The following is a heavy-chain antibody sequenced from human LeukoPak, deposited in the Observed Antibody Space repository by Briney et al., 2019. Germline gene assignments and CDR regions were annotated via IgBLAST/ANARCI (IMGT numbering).Heavy chain of an antibody. Sequence: GGSLRLSCAASGVSFCSYWLNWVRQAPGKGLVWVSRINSDGSSTSYADYVKGRFTISRDNAKNTLYLQMNSLRAEDTAVYYCARERGFFVVVPAAHGCWGQGTLVTVSS. D-gene: IGHD2-2*01. CDR3: ARERGFFVVVPAAHGC. CDR2: INSDGSST. CDR1: GVSFCSYW. J-gene: IGHJ4*02. V-gene: IGHV3-74*01.